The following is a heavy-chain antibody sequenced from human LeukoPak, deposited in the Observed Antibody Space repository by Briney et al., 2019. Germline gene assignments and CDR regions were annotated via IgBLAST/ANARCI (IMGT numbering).Heavy chain of an antibody. J-gene: IGHJ4*02. V-gene: IGHV4-61*02. CDR2: IYTSGST. CDR1: GGSISSGSYY. D-gene: IGHD3-10*01. CDR3: ARETSLWFGELSVWIDY. Sequence: SETLSLTCTVSGGSISSGSYYWSWIRQPAGKGLEWIGRIYTSGSTNYNPSLKSRVTISVDTSKNQFSLKLSSVTAADTAVYYCARETSLWFGELSVWIDYWGQGTLVTVSS.